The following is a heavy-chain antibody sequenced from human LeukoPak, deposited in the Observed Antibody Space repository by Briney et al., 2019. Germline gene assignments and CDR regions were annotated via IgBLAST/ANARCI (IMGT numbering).Heavy chain of an antibody. CDR2: VFQLQTVRT. V-gene: IGHV4-38-2*02. CDR3: ARVLNVPKFIDS. J-gene: IGHJ4*02. Sequence: SETLSLTCTVSGSSLTTTYYWAWFRPPPGKGLEWIATVFQLQTVRTFYNPSLESRVTMSLDTSQNQFSLNLTSVTAADTALYFCARVLNVPKFIDSWGQGTLVTVSS. D-gene: IGHD3-10*02. CDR1: GSSLTTTYY.